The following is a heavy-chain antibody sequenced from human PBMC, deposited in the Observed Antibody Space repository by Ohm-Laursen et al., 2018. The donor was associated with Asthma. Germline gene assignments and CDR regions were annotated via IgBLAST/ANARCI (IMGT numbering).Heavy chain of an antibody. CDR2: IFYSGST. D-gene: IGHD2-2*01. V-gene: IGHV4-30-4*01. CDR3: ARGEGYCGSTSCPYNWFDP. CDR1: GGSISSGDYY. Sequence: SQTLSLTWTVSGGSISSGDYYWSWIRQPPGKGLEWIGYIFYSGSTFYNPSLKSRVSMSVDTSKKQFTLKVTSVTAADTAVYYCARGEGYCGSTSCPYNWFDPWGQGTLVTVSS. J-gene: IGHJ5*02.